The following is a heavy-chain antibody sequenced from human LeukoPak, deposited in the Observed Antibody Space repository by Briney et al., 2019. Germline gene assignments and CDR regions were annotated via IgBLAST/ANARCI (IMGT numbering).Heavy chain of an antibody. CDR3: ARSHTAMVSWGSKPENAFDI. CDR2: MNPNSGNT. J-gene: IGHJ3*02. D-gene: IGHD5-18*01. V-gene: IGHV1-8*01. Sequence: GASVKVSCKASGYTFTSYDINWVRQATGQGLEWMGWMNPNSGNTGYAQKFQGRVTMTRNTSISTAYMELSSLRSEDTAVYYCARSHTAMVSWGSKPENAFDIWGQGTMVTVSS. CDR1: GYTFTSYD.